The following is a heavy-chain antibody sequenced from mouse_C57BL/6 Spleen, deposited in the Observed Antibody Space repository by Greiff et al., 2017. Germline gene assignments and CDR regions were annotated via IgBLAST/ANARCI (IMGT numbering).Heavy chain of an antibody. CDR1: GYTFTSYW. CDR3: ARGETTVVGVDY. V-gene: IGHV1-69*01. CDR2: IDPSDSYT. D-gene: IGHD1-1*01. Sequence: QVQLQQPGAELVMPGASVKLSCKASGYTFTSYWLHWVKQRPGHGLEWIGEIDPSDSYTNYNHKFKGKSTLTVDKSASTAYMQLSSLTSEDSAVYYCARGETTVVGVDYWGQGTSVTVAS. J-gene: IGHJ4*01.